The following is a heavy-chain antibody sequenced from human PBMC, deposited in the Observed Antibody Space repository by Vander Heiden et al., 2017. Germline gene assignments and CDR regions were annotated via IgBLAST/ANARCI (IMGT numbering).Heavy chain of an antibody. CDR3: ARGVLGSGFDY. J-gene: IGHJ4*02. Sequence: QVELHHSDPGLLKLSQTLPLTCGIAGGSVSNNNPAWNWIRQSPSRGLEWLGRTYRRSRWYNDYAISVLGRITVNPDTSKNQFSRQLNAVTPEDTAVYYCARGVLGSGFDYWSQGALVTVSS. V-gene: IGHV6-1*01. D-gene: IGHD6-19*01. CDR2: TYRRSRWYN. CDR1: GGSVSNNNPA.